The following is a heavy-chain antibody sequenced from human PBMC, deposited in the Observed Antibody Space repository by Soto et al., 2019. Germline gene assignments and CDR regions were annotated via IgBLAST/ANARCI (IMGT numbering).Heavy chain of an antibody. D-gene: IGHD2-15*01. CDR1: GFTFSSYG. V-gene: IGHV3-30*18. J-gene: IGHJ4*02. Sequence: QVQLVESGGGVVQPGRSLRLSCAASGFTFSSYGMHWVRQAPGKGLEWVAVISYDGSNKYYADSVKGRFTISRDNSKNTLYLQMNSLRAEDTAVYYCAKVVAATPNDYWGQGTLVTVSS. CDR2: ISYDGSNK. CDR3: AKVVAATPNDY.